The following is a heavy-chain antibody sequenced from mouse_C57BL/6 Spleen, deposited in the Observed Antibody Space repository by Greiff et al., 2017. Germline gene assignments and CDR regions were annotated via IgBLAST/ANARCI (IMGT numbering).Heavy chain of an antibody. V-gene: IGHV1-7*01. CDR1: GYTFTSYW. CDR2: INPSSGYK. CDR3: AKGLGLYFDY. D-gene: IGHD4-1*01. J-gene: IGHJ2*01. Sequence: VQLQQSGAELAKPGASVKLSCKASGYTFTSYWMHWVKQRPGQGLEWIGYINPSSGYKKYNQKFKDKAPLTADKSSSTAYMQLSSLTYEDSAVYYWAKGLGLYFDYWGQGTTLTVSS.